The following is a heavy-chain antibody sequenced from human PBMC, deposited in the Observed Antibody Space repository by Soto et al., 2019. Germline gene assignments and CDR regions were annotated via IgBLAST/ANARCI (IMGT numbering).Heavy chain of an antibody. V-gene: IGHV3-23*01. CDR2: ISGSGGST. CDR3: AKKPSTVVVPFTRFDP. D-gene: IGHD2-2*01. J-gene: IGHJ5*02. Sequence: EVQLLESGGGLVQPGGSLRLACAASGFTFSSYAMSWVRQAPGKGLEWVSAISGSGGSTYYADSVKGRFTISRDNSKNTLYLQMNSLRAEDTAVYYCAKKPSTVVVPFTRFDPLGQGTLVTVSP. CDR1: GFTFSSYA.